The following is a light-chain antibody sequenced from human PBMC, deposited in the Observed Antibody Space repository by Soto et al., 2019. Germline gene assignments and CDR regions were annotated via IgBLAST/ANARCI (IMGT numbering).Light chain of an antibody. J-gene: IGKJ2*01. V-gene: IGKV3-11*01. CDR3: QQRSNWPPYT. Sequence: EIVLTQSPATLSLSPGERATLSCRARQSVSSYLAWYQQKHGQAPRRLNYDAYNRATGIPARFSGSGSRTGCTLTISSLEPEDFAFYYCQQRSNWPPYTFGQGTKQEFK. CDR2: DAY. CDR1: QSVSSY.